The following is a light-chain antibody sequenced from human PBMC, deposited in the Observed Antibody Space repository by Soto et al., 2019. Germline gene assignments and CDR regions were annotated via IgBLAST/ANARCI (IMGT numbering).Light chain of an antibody. CDR1: QSVSRNY. CDR3: QQRNNWPPGIT. CDR2: AAS. Sequence: EVMMTQFPDTVSVTPGERATLSCRASQSVSRNYLAWYQQKPGQAPRLLIYAASNRATGIPARFSGSGSGTDFTLTISRLEPEDFAVYYCQQRNNWPPGITFGQGTRREIK. J-gene: IGKJ5*01. V-gene: IGKV3-11*01.